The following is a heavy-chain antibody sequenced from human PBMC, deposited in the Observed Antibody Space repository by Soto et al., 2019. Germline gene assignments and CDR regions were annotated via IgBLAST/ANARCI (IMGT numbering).Heavy chain of an antibody. D-gene: IGHD6-19*01. CDR2: IYSGGNT. CDR3: ARGGSVDAFDV. V-gene: IGHV3-66*01. Sequence: EVQLVESGGGLVQPGGSLRLSCAASGLSVSSKSMSWVRQPPGKGLEWVSVIYSGGNTYYSDSVKGRFTISRDNSNNTLYLQMNSLRAEDTAVYYCARGGSVDAFDVWGQGTMVTVSS. CDR1: GLSVSSKS. J-gene: IGHJ3*01.